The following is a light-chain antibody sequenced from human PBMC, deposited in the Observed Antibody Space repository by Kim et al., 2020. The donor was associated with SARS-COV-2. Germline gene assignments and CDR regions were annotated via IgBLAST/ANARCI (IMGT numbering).Light chain of an antibody. CDR2: GAS. V-gene: IGKV3-20*01. Sequence: LSPGERATLSCRASQSVSSSYLAWYQQKPGQAPRLLIYGASSRATGIPDRFSGSGSGTDFTLTISRLEPEDFAVYYCQQYGSSPYAFGQGTKLEI. J-gene: IGKJ2*01. CDR3: QQYGSSPYA. CDR1: QSVSSSY.